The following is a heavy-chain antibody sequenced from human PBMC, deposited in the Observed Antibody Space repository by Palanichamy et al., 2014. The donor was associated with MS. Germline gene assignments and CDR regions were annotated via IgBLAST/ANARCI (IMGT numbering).Heavy chain of an antibody. D-gene: IGHD3-10*01. CDR3: AKVLWVADSLRANPVDY. V-gene: IGHV3-23*01. J-gene: IGHJ4*02. CDR2: ISGTGSRT. CDR1: GFTFSNHA. Sequence: VQLLESGGGLVQPGGSLRLSCAASGFTFSNHAMNWVRQAPGKGLEWVSSISGTGSRTKYADSVEGRFTISRDNSKNTLYLQMNSLRTEDTAAYYCAKVLWVADSLRANPVDYWGQGTLVTVSS.